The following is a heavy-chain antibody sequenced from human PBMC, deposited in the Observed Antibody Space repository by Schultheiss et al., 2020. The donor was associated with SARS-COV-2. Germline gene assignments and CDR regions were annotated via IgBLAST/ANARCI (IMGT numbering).Heavy chain of an antibody. J-gene: IGHJ4*02. CDR3: ATLMGGGYCSGGSCYNYFDY. V-gene: IGHV4-39*07. CDR1: GGSISSGDYY. D-gene: IGHD2-15*01. CDR2: IYYSGST. Sequence: SETLSLTCTVSGGSISSGDYYWGWIRQPPGKGLEWIGSIYYSGSTYYNPSLKSRVTISVDTSKNQFSLKLSSVTAADTAVYYCATLMGGGYCSGGSCYNYFDYWGQGTLVTVSS.